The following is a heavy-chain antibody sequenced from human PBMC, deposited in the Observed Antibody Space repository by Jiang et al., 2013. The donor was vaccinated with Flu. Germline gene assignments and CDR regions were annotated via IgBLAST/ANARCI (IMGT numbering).Heavy chain of an antibody. CDR1: GGSITGGNYY. CDR3: AGXYYDVLTGYLEDSTT. V-gene: IGHV4-61*02. CDR2: IYSSGST. J-gene: IGHJ4*02. D-gene: IGHD3-9*01. Sequence: GSGLVKPSQTPSLTCSVSGGSITGGNYYWTWIRQPAGRRLEWIGRIYSSGSTYYNPSLKSRVTISVHTSKNQFSLELSSVTAADTAVYYCAGXYYDVLTGYLEDSTTGGQGAPVTVSS.